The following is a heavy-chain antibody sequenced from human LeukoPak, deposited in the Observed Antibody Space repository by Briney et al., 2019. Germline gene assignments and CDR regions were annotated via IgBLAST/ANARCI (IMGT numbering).Heavy chain of an antibody. J-gene: IGHJ4*02. CDR2: MYPNSGNT. CDR3: ATTPAGIAAAVGGY. Sequence: ASVKVSCKASGYTFTSYDINWVRQANGQGQEWMGWMYPNSGNTGYAQKFQGRVTITRTTSISTAYMELSSLRSEDTAVYYCATTPAGIAAAVGGYWGQGTLVTVSS. CDR1: GYTFTSYD. D-gene: IGHD6-13*01. V-gene: IGHV1-8*01.